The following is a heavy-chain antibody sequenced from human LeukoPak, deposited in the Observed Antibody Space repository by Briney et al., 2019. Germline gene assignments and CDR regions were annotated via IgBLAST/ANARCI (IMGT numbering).Heavy chain of an antibody. J-gene: IGHJ4*02. CDR1: GFTFSSYG. V-gene: IGHV3-33*06. CDR2: IWDDGSNN. Sequence: GRSLRLSCAESGFTFSSYGMHWVRQAPGKGLEWVAHIWDDGSNNYYADSVKGRFTSSRDNSKNTLYLQMNSLRAEDTAVYYCAKDHSTHYYGSGTYGPRGYSDYWGQGTLVTVSS. CDR3: AKDHSTHYYGSGTYGPRGYSDY. D-gene: IGHD3-10*01.